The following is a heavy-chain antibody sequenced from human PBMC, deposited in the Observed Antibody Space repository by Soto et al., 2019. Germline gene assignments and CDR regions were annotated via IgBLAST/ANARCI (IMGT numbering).Heavy chain of an antibody. CDR3: ARGGQESQH. J-gene: IGHJ1*01. CDR2: ISSSSSNI. CDR1: GFTFSSYS. V-gene: IGHV3-21*01. Sequence: EVQLVESGGGLVKPGGSLRLSCAASGFTFSSYSMNWVRQAPGKGLEWVSSISSSSSNIYYADSVKGRFTISRDNAKNSLYMKMHSVRAEDVAVYYCARGGQESQHWGQGTLVTVSS. D-gene: IGHD1-26*01.